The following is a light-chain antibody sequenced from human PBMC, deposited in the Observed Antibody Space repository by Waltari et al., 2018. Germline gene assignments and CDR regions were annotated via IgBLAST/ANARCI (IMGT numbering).Light chain of an antibody. CDR1: ALSKQY. CDR3: QSADSSGSVV. CDR2: KDT. V-gene: IGLV3-25*03. J-gene: IGLJ2*01. Sequence: SFELTQPPSLSVSPGQTARITCSGDALSKQYAHWHQQRPGMAPVLVKYKDTERPSGIPERFSGSSAGTTGTWTISGVQAEDEADYYCQSADSSGSVVFGGGTKLTVL.